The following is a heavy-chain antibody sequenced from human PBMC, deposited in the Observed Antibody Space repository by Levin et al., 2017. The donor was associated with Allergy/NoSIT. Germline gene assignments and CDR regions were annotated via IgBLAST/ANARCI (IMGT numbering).Heavy chain of an antibody. CDR2: IHSDGST. D-gene: IGHD6-13*01. CDR1: GFTVNSHY. CDR3: ARSPHGSSHFDC. V-gene: IGHV3-53*01. Sequence: GGSLRLSCEASGFTVNSHYMTWVRQTPGKGLEWVSIIHSDGSTYYADSVKGRFTVSRDISENIVFLQMNDLRGEDTAVYFCARSPHGSSHFDCWGQGTLVTVSS. J-gene: IGHJ4*02.